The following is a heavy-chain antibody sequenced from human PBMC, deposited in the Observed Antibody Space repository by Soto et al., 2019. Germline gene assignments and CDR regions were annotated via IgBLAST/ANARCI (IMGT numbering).Heavy chain of an antibody. CDR2: IRNRGQSHFA. V-gene: IGHV3-72*01. CDR3: PRVTSTADDS. D-gene: IGHD6-6*01. CDR1: GFTFSNHY. J-gene: IGHJ5*01. Sequence: QPGGSLRLSCAASGFTFSNHYMDWFRQAPGKGLEWVGRIRNRGQSHFADYAACVQGRFTMSRDDSATTLHLHMPRQKPACRPLYSGPRVTSTADDS.